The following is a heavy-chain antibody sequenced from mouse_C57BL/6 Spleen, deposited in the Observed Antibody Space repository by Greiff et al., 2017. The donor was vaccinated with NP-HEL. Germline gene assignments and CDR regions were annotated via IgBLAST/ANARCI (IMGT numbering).Heavy chain of an antibody. Sequence: DVQLVESGGGLVKPGGSLKLSCAASGFTFSDYGMHWVRQAPEKGLEWVAYISSGSSTIYYADTVKGRFTISRDNAKNTLFLQMTRLRSEDTAMYYCAITTVGAHWYFDVWGTGTTVTVSS. CDR2: ISSGSSTI. V-gene: IGHV5-17*01. CDR3: AITTVGAHWYFDV. D-gene: IGHD1-1*01. J-gene: IGHJ1*03. CDR1: GFTFSDYG.